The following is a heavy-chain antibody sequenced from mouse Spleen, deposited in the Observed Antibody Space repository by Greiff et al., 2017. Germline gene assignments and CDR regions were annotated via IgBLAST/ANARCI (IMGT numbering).Heavy chain of an antibody. V-gene: IGHV6-6*02. J-gene: IGHJ2*01. CDR3: TRFYYGSSDYFDY. Sequence: EVHLVESGGGLVQPGGSMKLSCVASGFTFSNYWMNWVRQSPEKGLEWVAEIRLKSNNYATHYAESVKGRFTISRDDSKSSVYLQMNNLRAEDTGIYYCTRFYYGSSDYFDYWGQGTTLTVSS. CDR2: IRLKSNNYAT. CDR1: GFTFSNYW. D-gene: IGHD1-1*01.